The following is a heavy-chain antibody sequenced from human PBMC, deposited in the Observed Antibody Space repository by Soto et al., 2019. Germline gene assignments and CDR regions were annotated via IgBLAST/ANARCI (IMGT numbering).Heavy chain of an antibody. CDR2: VYYSEST. V-gene: IGHV4-59*08. D-gene: IGHD2-21*01. J-gene: IGHJ3*02. CDR3: ARQTFCGRDCFDAFDI. Sequence: SETLSLTCTVSGGSISSNYWSWIRQPPGKGLEWIGYVYYSESTNYNASLKSRATISVDTSKNQFSLKLTSVTAADTAVYSCARQTFCGRDCFDAFDIWGQGTMVTVSS. CDR1: GGSISSNY.